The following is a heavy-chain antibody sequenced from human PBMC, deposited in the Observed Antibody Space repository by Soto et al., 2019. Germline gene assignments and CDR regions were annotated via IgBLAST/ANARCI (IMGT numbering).Heavy chain of an antibody. CDR3: ARGYCSGGSCYSAPDY. D-gene: IGHD2-15*01. CDR1: GGSISSYY. Sequence: SETLSLTCTVSGGSISSYYWSWIRQPPGKGLEWIGYIYYSGSTNYNPSLKSRVTISVDTSKNQFSLKLSSVTAADTAVYYCARGYCSGGSCYSAPDYWGQGTLVTVSS. V-gene: IGHV4-59*08. J-gene: IGHJ4*02. CDR2: IYYSGST.